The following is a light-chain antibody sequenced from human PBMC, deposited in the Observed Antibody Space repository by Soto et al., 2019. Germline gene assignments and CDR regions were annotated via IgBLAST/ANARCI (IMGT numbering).Light chain of an antibody. V-gene: IGLV8-61*01. J-gene: IGLJ2*01. CDR2: STS. CDR1: SGSVSTSYY. CDR3: QSYDSSLSGHVV. Sequence: QTVVTQEPSFSVSPGGTVTLTCGLSSGSVSTSYYPSWYQQTPGQAPRTLIYSTSTRSSGVPDRFSGSILGNKAALTITGAQADDEADYYCQSYDSSLSGHVVFGGGTKLTVL.